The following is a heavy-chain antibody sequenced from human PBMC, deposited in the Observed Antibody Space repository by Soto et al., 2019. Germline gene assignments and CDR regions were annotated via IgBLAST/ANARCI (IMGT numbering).Heavy chain of an antibody. D-gene: IGHD1-1*01. CDR3: AREVTTRPQFDL. V-gene: IGHV6-1*01. CDR1: GDSIPSDTAA. Sequence: PSQTLSLTCAISGDSIPSDTAAWGWIRQSPSRGLEWLGRTYYRSRWFTDYALSVKSRITINPDTSKNQFSLQLNSVTPEDTAVYYCAREVTTRPQFDLWGQGTLVTVSS. J-gene: IGHJ4*02. CDR2: TYYRSRWFT.